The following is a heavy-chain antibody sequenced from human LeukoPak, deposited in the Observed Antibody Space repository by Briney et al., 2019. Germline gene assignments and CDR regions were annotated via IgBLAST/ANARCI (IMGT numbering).Heavy chain of an antibody. CDR3: ARDLVEYCSGGSCSRFDY. D-gene: IGHD2-15*01. CDR2: IKQDGSEK. Sequence: GGSLRLSCAASAFTFSMYWMSWVRQAPGKGLEWVANIKQDGSEKYYVDSVKGRFTISRDNAKKSLYLQMNSLRAEDTAVYYCARDLVEYCSGGSCSRFDYWGQGTLVTVSS. CDR1: AFTFSMYW. J-gene: IGHJ4*02. V-gene: IGHV3-7*01.